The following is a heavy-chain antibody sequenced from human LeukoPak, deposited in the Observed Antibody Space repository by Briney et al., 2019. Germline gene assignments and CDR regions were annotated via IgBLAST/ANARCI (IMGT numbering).Heavy chain of an antibody. D-gene: IGHD3-22*01. Sequence: SETLSLTCTVSGGSISSSSYYWGWIRQPPGKGLEWIGSIYYSGSTYYNPSLKSRVTISVDTSKNQFSLKLSTVTAADTAVYYCARHSYYYDSSGYYYDYWGQGTLVTVSS. J-gene: IGHJ4*02. CDR1: GGSISSSSYY. CDR2: IYYSGST. CDR3: ARHSYYYDSSGYYYDY. V-gene: IGHV4-39*01.